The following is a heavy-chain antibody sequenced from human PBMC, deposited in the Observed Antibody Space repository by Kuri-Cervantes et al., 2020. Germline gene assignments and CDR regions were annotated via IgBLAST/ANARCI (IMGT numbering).Heavy chain of an antibody. V-gene: IGHV3-15*01. CDR3: ARGYCSSTSCYFIDGGLGWFDP. J-gene: IGHJ5*02. Sequence: GGSLRLSCAASGFTFSNAWMSWVRQAPGKGLEWVGRIKSKTDGGTTDYAAPVKGRFTISRDDSKNTLYLQMNSLKTEDTAVYYCARGYCSSTSCYFIDGGLGWFDPWGQGTLVTVSS. D-gene: IGHD2-2*01. CDR2: IKSKTDGGTT. CDR1: GFTFSNAW.